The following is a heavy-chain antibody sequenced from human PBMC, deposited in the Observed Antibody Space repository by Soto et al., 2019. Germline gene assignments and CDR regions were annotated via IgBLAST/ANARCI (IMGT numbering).Heavy chain of an antibody. CDR1: GFTFGDYA. CDR3: TRGLARITMIVVVPGAFDI. V-gene: IGHV3-49*03. J-gene: IGHJ3*02. D-gene: IGHD3-22*01. Sequence: LRLSCTASGFTFGDYAMSWFRQAPGKGLEWVGFIRSKAYGGTTEYAAAVKGRFTVSRDDSKSIAYLQMNSLKTEDTAVYYCTRGLARITMIVVVPGAFDIWGQGTMVTVSS. CDR2: IRSKAYGGTT.